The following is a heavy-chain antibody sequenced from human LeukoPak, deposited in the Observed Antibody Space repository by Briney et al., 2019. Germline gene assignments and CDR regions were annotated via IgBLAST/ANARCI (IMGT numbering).Heavy chain of an antibody. CDR3: ASSYGSGSYYSDY. J-gene: IGHJ4*02. V-gene: IGHV4-38-2*02. D-gene: IGHD3-10*01. CDR1: GYSISSGYY. Sequence: SETLSLTCTVSGYSISSGYYWGWIRQPPGKGLEWIGSIYHSGSTYYNPSLKSRVTISVDTSENQFSLKLSSVTAADTAVYYCASSYGSGSYYSDYWGQGTLVTVSS. CDR2: IYHSGST.